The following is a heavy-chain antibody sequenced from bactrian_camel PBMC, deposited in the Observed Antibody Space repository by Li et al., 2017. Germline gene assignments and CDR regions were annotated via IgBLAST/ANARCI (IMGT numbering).Heavy chain of an antibody. Sequence: DVQLVESGGGLVQPGGSLRLSCAASGFTFSNYAMTWVRQAPGKGLEWISSISMSGRSTFYADSVKGRFTISRDNAKNTLYLEMNSLKPEDTAMYSCTRHVGWWAMDNWGQGTQVTVS. CDR1: GFTFSNYA. V-gene: IGHV3S31*01. D-gene: IGHD7*01. CDR2: ISMSGRST. J-gene: IGHJ7*01.